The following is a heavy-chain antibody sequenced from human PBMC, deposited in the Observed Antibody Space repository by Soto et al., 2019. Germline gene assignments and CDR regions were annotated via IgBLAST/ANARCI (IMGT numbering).Heavy chain of an antibody. CDR3: ARCDGSATYCFFFAY. CDR1: GFTVSNSY. J-gene: IGHJ4*02. CDR2: IHSGGST. D-gene: IGHD3-10*01. V-gene: IGHV3-66*01. Sequence: AGGSLRLSCAASGFTVSNSYMSWVRQAPGKGLEWVSAIHSGGSTYYADPVKGRFTISRDNSRNTLYLQMNSLRAEDTAVYFCARCDGSATYCFFFAYWGQGTPVTVSS.